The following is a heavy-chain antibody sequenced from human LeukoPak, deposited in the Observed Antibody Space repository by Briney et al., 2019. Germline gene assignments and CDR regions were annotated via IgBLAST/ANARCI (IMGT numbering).Heavy chain of an antibody. CDR1: GYTFTDYY. CDR2: INPNSGGT. Sequence: ASVKVFCKASGYTFTDYYLHWVRQAPGQGLEWMGRINPNSGGTNYAQKFQGRVTMTRDTSISTAYMELSRLRSDDTAVYYCARGGIGGWSYYFDYWGQGTLVTVSS. J-gene: IGHJ4*02. CDR3: ARGGIGGWSYYFDY. V-gene: IGHV1-2*06. D-gene: IGHD6-19*01.